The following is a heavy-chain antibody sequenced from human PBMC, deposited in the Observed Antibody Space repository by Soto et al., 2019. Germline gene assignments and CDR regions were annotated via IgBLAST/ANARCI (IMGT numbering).Heavy chain of an antibody. Sequence: PSETLSLTCAVYGASLSGYDWSWVRQPPGKGLEWTGEISQTGGTNYDPSLKGRVSISIDTSKNQFSLRLSSVTAADTAIYYCARDPNANAFDIWGRGTMVTVSS. J-gene: IGHJ3*02. CDR2: ISQTGGT. V-gene: IGHV4-34*01. CDR3: ARDPNANAFDI. CDR1: GASLSGYD.